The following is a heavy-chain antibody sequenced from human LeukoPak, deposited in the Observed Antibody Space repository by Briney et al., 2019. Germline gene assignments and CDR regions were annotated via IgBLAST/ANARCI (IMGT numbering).Heavy chain of an antibody. CDR2: IYSGGST. CDR3: ARDPLRFLGAH. CDR1: GFTVSSNY. D-gene: IGHD3-3*01. V-gene: IGHV3-66*01. Sequence: GGSLRLSCAASGFTVSSNYMSWVRQAPGKGLEWVSVIYSGGSTYYADSVKGRFTISRDNSKNTLYLQMNSLRAEDTAVYYYARDPLRFLGAHWGQGTLVTVSS. J-gene: IGHJ4*02.